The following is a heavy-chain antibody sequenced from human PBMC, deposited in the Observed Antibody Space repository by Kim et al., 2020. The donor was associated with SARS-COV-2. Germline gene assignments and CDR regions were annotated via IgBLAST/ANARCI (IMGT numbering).Heavy chain of an antibody. Sequence: GGSLRLSCTASGFTFGDYAMSWVRQAPGKGLEWVGFIRSKAYGGTTEYAASVKGRFTISRDDSKRIAYLQMNSLKTEDTAVYYCTRDWDDTAMSPTIPPFSWGQGTLVTVSS. CDR2: IRSKAYGGTT. CDR3: TRDWDDTAMSPTIPPFS. D-gene: IGHD5-18*01. CDR1: GFTFGDYA. J-gene: IGHJ5*02. V-gene: IGHV3-49*04.